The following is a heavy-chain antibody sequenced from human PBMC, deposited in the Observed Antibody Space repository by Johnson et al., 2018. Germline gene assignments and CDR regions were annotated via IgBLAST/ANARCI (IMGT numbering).Heavy chain of an antibody. Sequence: VQLVESGGGLVKPGGSLRLSCAASGFTFSNAWMNWVRKAPGKGLEWVGRIKRKTDGGTTDYAAPVKGRFTISRDASKNTLYLQMNRLKTEETAVYYFTTDRYEFWRAVRSPDGFDIRGQGTMVTVSS. J-gene: IGHJ3*02. D-gene: IGHD3-3*01. CDR3: TTDRYEFWRAVRSPDGFDI. CDR2: IKRKTDGGTT. CDR1: GFTFSNAW. V-gene: IGHV3-15*07.